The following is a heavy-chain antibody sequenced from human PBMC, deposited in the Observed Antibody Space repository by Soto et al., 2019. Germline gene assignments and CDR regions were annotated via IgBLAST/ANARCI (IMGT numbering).Heavy chain of an antibody. CDR1: GASLGGFH. Sequence: PSETLSLTCAIYGASLGGFHWTWLRQAPGKGLEWIGELIHGGSTNYNPSPKGRVSFSLDTSKNQFSLHLMSVTAADTAVYHCARSPLGYDYVRQTWREVGDSFDIWGRGTLVTVSS. D-gene: IGHD3-16*01. CDR2: LIHGGST. V-gene: IGHV4-34*12. CDR3: ARSPLGYDYVRQTWREVGDSFDI. J-gene: IGHJ3*02.